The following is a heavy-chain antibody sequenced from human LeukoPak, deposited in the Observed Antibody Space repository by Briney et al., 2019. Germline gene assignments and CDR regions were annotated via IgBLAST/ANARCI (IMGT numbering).Heavy chain of an antibody. J-gene: IGHJ4*02. CDR2: IWSDSTNK. CDR1: GFTFSTYA. Sequence: GRSLRLSCAASGFTFSTYAMHWVRQAPGKGLEWVAVIWSDSTNKYYADSVRGRFTISRDNSKNTLYLQMSSLRAEDTAMYYCARDRLTTVTTFHFDYWGQGTLVTVSS. D-gene: IGHD4-17*01. V-gene: IGHV3-33*01. CDR3: ARDRLTTVTTFHFDY.